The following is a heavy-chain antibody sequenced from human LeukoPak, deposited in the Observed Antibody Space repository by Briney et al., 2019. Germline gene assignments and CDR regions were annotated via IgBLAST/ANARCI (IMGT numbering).Heavy chain of an antibody. D-gene: IGHD3-10*01. CDR1: GGSISSYY. CDR3: ARAVLWFGDLDYYYYMDV. V-gene: IGHV4-59*01. CDR2: TYYSGIT. J-gene: IGHJ6*03. Sequence: SETLSLTCTVSGGSISSYYWNWIRQPPGKGLEWIGHTYYSGITNYNPSLKSRVTISVDTSKDQFSLKLSSVTAADTAVYYCARAVLWFGDLDYYYYMDVWGKGTTVTVSS.